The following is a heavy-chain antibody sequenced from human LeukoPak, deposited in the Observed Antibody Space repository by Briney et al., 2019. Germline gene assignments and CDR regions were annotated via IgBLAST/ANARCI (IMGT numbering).Heavy chain of an antibody. V-gene: IGHV3-23*01. Sequence: GGSLRLSCATSGFTFTNYAMNWVRQASEKGLEWVSAVTGPGDTTYYADSVKGRFFMSREDSKTTVYLQMNSLRAEDTAIYYCAKGAEIDLWGQGTLVTVSS. J-gene: IGHJ5*02. CDR2: VTGPGDTT. D-gene: IGHD3-16*01. CDR3: AKGAEIDL. CDR1: GFTFTNYA.